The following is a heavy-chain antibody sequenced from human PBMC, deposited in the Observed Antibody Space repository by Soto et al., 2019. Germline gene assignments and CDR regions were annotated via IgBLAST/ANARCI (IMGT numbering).Heavy chain of an antibody. D-gene: IGHD6-19*01. J-gene: IGHJ4*02. CDR2: VYYSGST. CDR3: ARVSDGWSYFDY. Sequence: QVQLQESGPGLVKPSETLSLTCNVSGDSMSRFYWSWIRQPPGKGLEWIGYVYYSGSTVYNPSLKSRVTISIDTPRNQFSLRLTSVTAADTAMYYCARVSDGWSYFDYWGQGTLVTVSS. V-gene: IGHV4-59*01. CDR1: GDSMSRFY.